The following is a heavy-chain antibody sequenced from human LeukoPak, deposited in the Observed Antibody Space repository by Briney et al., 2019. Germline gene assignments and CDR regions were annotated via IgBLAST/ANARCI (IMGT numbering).Heavy chain of an antibody. Sequence: SETLSLTCDVYGGSFSGYYWSWIRQPPGKGLEWIGEINHSGSTNYNPSLKSRVTISVDTSKNQFSLKLSSVTAADTAVYYCARGAVPFDYWGQGTLVTVSS. J-gene: IGHJ4*02. CDR2: INHSGST. CDR3: ARGAVPFDY. CDR1: GGSFSGYY. V-gene: IGHV4-34*01. D-gene: IGHD2-2*01.